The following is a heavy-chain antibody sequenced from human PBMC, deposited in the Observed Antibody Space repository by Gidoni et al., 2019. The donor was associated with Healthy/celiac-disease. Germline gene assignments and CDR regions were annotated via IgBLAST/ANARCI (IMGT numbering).Heavy chain of an antibody. D-gene: IGHD3-22*01. CDR2: IWYDGSNK. CDR3: ARDQHYYDSSGPTGLDY. J-gene: IGHJ4*02. Sequence: QVQLVESGGGVVQPGRSLRLSCAASGFTFSSYGMPGVRQAPGTGLEWGAVIWYDGSNKYYADSVKGRFTISRDNSKNTLYLQMNSLRAEDTAVYYCARDQHYYDSSGPTGLDYWGQGTLVTVSS. V-gene: IGHV3-33*01. CDR1: GFTFSSYG.